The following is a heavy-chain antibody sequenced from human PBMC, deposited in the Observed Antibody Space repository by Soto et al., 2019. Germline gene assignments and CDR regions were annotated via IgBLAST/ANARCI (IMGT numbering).Heavy chain of an antibody. CDR2: IIPIFGTA. V-gene: IGHV1-69*13. CDR1: GGTFSSYS. D-gene: IGHD6-19*01. J-gene: IGHJ4*02. CDR3: ASRFRVGYSSGWLLY. Sequence: GASVKVSCKASGGTFSSYSISWVRQAPGQGLEWMGGIIPIFGTANYAQKFQGRVTITADESTSTAYMELSSLRSEDTAVYYCASRFRVGYSSGWLLYWGKGTLVTVSS.